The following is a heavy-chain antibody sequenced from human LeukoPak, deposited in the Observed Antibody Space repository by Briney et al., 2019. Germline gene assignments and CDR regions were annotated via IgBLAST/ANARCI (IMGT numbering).Heavy chain of an antibody. J-gene: IGHJ4*02. CDR2: ISYDGRNK. V-gene: IGHV3-30*18. Sequence: PGGSLRLSCAASGLTFSSYGMHWVRQAPGKGLEWVAVISYDGRNKYYADSVKGRFTISRDNSKNTLYLQMNSLRAEDTAVYYCAKGGGDYYGFDYWGQGTLVTVSS. D-gene: IGHD3-10*01. CDR1: GLTFSSYG. CDR3: AKGGGDYYGFDY.